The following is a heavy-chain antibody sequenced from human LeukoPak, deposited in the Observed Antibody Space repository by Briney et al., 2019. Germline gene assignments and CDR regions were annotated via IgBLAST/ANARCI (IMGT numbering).Heavy chain of an antibody. CDR2: VYRGGST. Sequence: GGSLRLSCAASGFTVSSNYMSWVRQAPGKGGEGVSVVYRGGSTYYADSVKGRFTISRNNSNNTLYLQMNSLRAEDTAVYYCAKTGNPASGYYWGERSLVTLSS. V-gene: IGHV3-53*01. D-gene: IGHD1-1*01. CDR1: GFTVSSNY. CDR3: AKTGNPASGYY. J-gene: IGHJ4*02.